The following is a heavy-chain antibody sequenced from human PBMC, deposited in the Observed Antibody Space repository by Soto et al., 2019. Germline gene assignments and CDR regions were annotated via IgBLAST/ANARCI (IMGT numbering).Heavy chain of an antibody. CDR2: INAGNGNT. CDR3: ARVSGYYYFDY. Sequence: QVQLVQSGAEVKKPGASVKVSCKASGYTFTNYAMHWVRQAPGQRLEWMGWINAGNGNTKYSQKFQGRVTITRDTFASTAYMELSSLRSEDTAVYYCARVSGYYYFDYWGQGTLVTVSS. J-gene: IGHJ4*02. V-gene: IGHV1-3*01. CDR1: GYTFTNYA. D-gene: IGHD5-12*01.